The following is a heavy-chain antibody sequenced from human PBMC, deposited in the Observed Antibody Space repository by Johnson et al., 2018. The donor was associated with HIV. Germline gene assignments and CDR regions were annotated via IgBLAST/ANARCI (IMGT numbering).Heavy chain of an antibody. CDR3: AKDKRGYSSSWYSAFDI. J-gene: IGHJ3*02. D-gene: IGHD6-13*01. CDR1: GFTFSSSW. V-gene: IGHV3-52*01. CDR2: IKCDGSEK. Sequence: VQLVESGGGVVQPGRSLRLSCAASGFTFSSSWMHWVCQAPEKGLEWVADIKCDGSEKYYVDSVKGRLTISRDNAKNSLYLQMNSLRAEDTALYYCAKDKRGYSSSWYSAFDIWGQGTMVTVSS.